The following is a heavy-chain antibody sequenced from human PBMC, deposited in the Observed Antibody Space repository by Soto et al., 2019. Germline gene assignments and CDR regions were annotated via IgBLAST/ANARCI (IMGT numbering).Heavy chain of an antibody. D-gene: IGHD3-3*01. J-gene: IGHJ4*02. CDR2: IKQDGSEK. CDR1: GFTFSNYW. Sequence: GGSLRLSCAASGFTFSNYWMNWVRQAPGKGLEWVANIKQDGSEKYYVDSVKGRFTISRDNAKNSLYLQMNSLRAEDTAVYFCARRSLEWLLYGDYWGQGTLVIVSS. V-gene: IGHV3-7*01. CDR3: ARRSLEWLLYGDY.